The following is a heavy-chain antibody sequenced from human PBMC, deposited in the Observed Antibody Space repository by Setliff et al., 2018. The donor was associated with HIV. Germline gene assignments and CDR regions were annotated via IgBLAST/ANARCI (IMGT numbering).Heavy chain of an antibody. Sequence: PSETLSLTCTVSGGSITYGGHYWSWIRQHPGKGLELIGYIYYSGSTYYNPSPKSRLTISVDTSKNEFSLKLRSVTAADTAVYYCARTAPMLRGTIIRWDNWGQGTLVTVSS. CDR2: IYYSGST. J-gene: IGHJ4*02. CDR3: ARTAPMLRGTIIRWDN. CDR1: GGSITYGGHY. V-gene: IGHV4-31*03. D-gene: IGHD3-10*01.